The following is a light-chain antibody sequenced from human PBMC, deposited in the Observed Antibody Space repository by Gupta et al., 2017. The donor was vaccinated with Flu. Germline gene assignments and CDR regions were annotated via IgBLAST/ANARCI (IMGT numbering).Light chain of an antibody. V-gene: IGLV2-11*01. CDR1: SGDIGSYDY. Sequence: QSALSQPRPVSGSPGQSVTISCTGTSGDIGSYDYVCWCRQHPGKAPKLLIYDVNTRPSGVPDRFSGSKSGNTASLTIFGLQDEDEADFYCCSYAGSYTWVFGTGTTVTVL. J-gene: IGLJ1*01. CDR3: CSYAGSYTWV. CDR2: DVN.